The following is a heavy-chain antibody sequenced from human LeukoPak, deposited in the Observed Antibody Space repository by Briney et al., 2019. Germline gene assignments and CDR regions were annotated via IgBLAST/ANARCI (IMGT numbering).Heavy chain of an antibody. Sequence: QTLSLSRAIPLDSTSRNKAGWNCIRRSPSRGLEWLGRTYYRSNCSTDYAVSVRIRISIRPDTSKTQLSLQLKSVNPEDTAVYYCARSSYSGYDHFDSWGQGNLITVSS. CDR2: TYYRSNCST. CDR3: ARSSYSGYDHFDS. J-gene: IGHJ4*02. CDR1: LDSTSRNKAG. D-gene: IGHD5-12*01. V-gene: IGHV6-1*01.